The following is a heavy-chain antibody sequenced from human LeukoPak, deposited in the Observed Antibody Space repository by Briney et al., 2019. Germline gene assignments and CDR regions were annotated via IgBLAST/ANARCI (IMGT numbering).Heavy chain of an antibody. D-gene: IGHD3-22*01. CDR1: GGTFSSYA. J-gene: IGHJ4*02. V-gene: IGHV1-69*13. CDR2: IIPIFGTA. CDR3: ARGIAADDSSGYYYE. Sequence: GASVKVSCKASGGTFSSYAISWVRQAPGQGLEWMGGIIPIFGTANYAQKFQGRVTITADESTSPAYMELSSLRSEDTAVYYCARGIAADDSSGYYYEWGQGTLVTVSS.